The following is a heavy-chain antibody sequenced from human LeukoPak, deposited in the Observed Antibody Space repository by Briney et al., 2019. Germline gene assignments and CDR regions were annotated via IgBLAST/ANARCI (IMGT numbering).Heavy chain of an antibody. V-gene: IGHV3-23*01. J-gene: IGHJ5*02. Sequence: PGGSLRLSCAASGFTFSTYAMTWVRQAPGKGLEWVSAISGGGSTTYYGDSVKGRFTISRDNSQNTLYLQMNSLRADDMAVYYCANGGYCSSTSCPGWFDPWGQGTLVTVSS. CDR2: ISGGGSTT. CDR3: ANGGYCSSTSCPGWFDP. CDR1: GFTFSTYA. D-gene: IGHD2-2*01.